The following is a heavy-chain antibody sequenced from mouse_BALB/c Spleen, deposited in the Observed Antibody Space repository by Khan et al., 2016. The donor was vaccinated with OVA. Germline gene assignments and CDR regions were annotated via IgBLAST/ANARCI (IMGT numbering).Heavy chain of an antibody. J-gene: IGHJ2*01. CDR1: GYTFPEYT. CDR3: ARRGLRWDFDY. D-gene: IGHD1-1*01. V-gene: IGHV1-18*01. CDR2: INPKNGGT. Sequence: VQLQQSGPELVKPGASVKISCKTSGYTFPEYTVHWVKQSLEKSLDWIGVINPKNGGTAYNQKFKGKATLTVDKSSSTAYMQLSSLTSEDSAVYYCARRGLRWDFDYWGQGTTLTVSS.